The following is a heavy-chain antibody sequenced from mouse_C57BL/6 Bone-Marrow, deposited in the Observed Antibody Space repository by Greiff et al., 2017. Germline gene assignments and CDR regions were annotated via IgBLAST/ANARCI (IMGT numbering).Heavy chain of an antibody. CDR3: TTPITTVVGYYFDY. CDR1: GFNIKDDY. Sequence: VQLQQSGAELVRPGASVKLSCTASGFNIKDDYMHWVKQRPEQGLEWIGWIDPENGDTAYASKFQGKATITADTSSNTAYLQLSSLTSEDTAVYYCTTPITTVVGYYFDYWGQGTTLTVSS. CDR2: IDPENGDT. J-gene: IGHJ2*01. D-gene: IGHD1-1*01. V-gene: IGHV14-4*01.